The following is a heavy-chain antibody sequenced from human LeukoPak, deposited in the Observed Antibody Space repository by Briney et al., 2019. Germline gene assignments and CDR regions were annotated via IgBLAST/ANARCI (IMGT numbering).Heavy chain of an antibody. Sequence: GGSLRLSCAASGFTFSSYAMSWVRQAPGKGLEWVSAINSGGGRTYYADSGKGHFTISRDNAKNTLYLQMNSLRAEDTAVYYCTKNSGSGSYYQYYFDYWGQGTLVTVSS. CDR2: INSGGGRT. CDR3: TKNSGSGSYYQYYFDY. V-gene: IGHV3-23*01. CDR1: GFTFSSYA. D-gene: IGHD3-10*01. J-gene: IGHJ4*02.